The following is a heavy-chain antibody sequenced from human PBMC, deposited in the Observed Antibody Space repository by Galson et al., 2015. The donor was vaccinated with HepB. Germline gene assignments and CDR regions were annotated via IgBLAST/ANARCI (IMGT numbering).Heavy chain of an antibody. D-gene: IGHD3-22*01. J-gene: IGHJ6*02. CDR2: IYPGDSDT. CDR1: GYSFTSYW. CDR3: ARPGLGDSSGYYYGDGMDV. V-gene: IGHV5-51*01. Sequence: QSGAEVKKPGESLKISCKGSGYSFTSYWIGWVRQMPGKGLEWMGIIYPGDSDTRYSPTFQGQVTISADKSISTAYLQWSSLKASDTAMYYCARPGLGDSSGYYYGDGMDVWGQGTTVTVSS.